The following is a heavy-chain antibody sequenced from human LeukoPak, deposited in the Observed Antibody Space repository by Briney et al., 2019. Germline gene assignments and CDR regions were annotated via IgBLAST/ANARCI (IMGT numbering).Heavy chain of an antibody. D-gene: IGHD2-15*01. Sequence: GGSLRLSCAASGFTFSSYAMSWVRQAPGKGLEWVSAISGSGGSTYYADSVKGRFTISRDNSKNTLYLQMNSLRAEDTAVYYCAKGSLSYCSGGNCYPSFDYWGQGTLVTVSS. J-gene: IGHJ4*02. CDR1: GFTFSSYA. CDR3: AKGSLSYCSGGNCYPSFDY. V-gene: IGHV3-23*01. CDR2: ISGSGGST.